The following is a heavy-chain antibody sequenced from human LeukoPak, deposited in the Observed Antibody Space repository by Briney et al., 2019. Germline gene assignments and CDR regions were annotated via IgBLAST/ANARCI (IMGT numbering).Heavy chain of an antibody. CDR3: ARGLEDPPGWIDP. D-gene: IGHD1-1*01. V-gene: IGHV4-4*07. CDR1: GISFTTYH. J-gene: IGHJ5*02. Sequence: SETLSLTCTVSGISFTTYHWTWIRQPAGKGLEWLGRIYISGGTNYNPSLKSRLTMSVDKSKSQFSLKLTSVTAADTAVYYCARGLEDPPGWIDPWGQGTLVTVSS. CDR2: IYISGGT.